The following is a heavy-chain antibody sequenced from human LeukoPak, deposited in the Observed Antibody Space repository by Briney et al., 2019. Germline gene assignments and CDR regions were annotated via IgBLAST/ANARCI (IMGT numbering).Heavy chain of an antibody. V-gene: IGHV1-24*01. J-gene: IGHJ6*03. CDR3: ATIRNSYYYYYMDV. CDR1: GYTLTELS. CDR2: FNPEDGET. Sequence: ASVKVSCKVSGYTLTELSMHWVRQAPGKGLEWMGGFNPEDGETIYAQKFQGRVTMTEDTSTDTAYMELSSLRSEDTAVYYCATIRNSYYYYYMDVWGKGTTVTVSS. D-gene: IGHD4-23*01.